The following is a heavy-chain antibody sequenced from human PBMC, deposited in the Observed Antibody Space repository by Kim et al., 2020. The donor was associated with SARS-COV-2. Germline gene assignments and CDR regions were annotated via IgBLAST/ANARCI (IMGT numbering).Heavy chain of an antibody. J-gene: IGHJ4*02. D-gene: IGHD2-21*02. V-gene: IGHV3-23*01. CDR3: AKDIVVVTAPLDY. Sequence: YADAVEGRLTISRDNYKNTRYLQMNSLRAEDTAVDYCAKDIVVVTAPLDYWGQGTRVTVSS.